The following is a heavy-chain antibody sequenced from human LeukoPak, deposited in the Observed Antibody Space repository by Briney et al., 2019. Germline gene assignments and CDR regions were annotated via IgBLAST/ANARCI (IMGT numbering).Heavy chain of an antibody. D-gene: IGHD3-22*01. V-gene: IGHV5-51*01. Sequence: GESLKISCKGSGYSFTSYWIGWVRQMPGKGLEWMGIIYPGDSDTRYSPSFQGQVTISADKSISTAYLQWSGLKASDTAMYYCARSHYYDSSGYYYFDYWGQGTLVTVSS. CDR1: GYSFTSYW. CDR2: IYPGDSDT. CDR3: ARSHYYDSSGYYYFDY. J-gene: IGHJ4*02.